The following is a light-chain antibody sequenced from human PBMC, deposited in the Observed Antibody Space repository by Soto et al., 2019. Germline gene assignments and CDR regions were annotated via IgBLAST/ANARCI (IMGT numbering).Light chain of an antibody. J-gene: IGKJ4*01. Sequence: IVLTQSQGTLSLSPGERATLSCRASQSVRSSHLAWYQQKPGQAPRLLIYGASSRATGIPDRFSGSGSGTDFTLTISRLEPEDFAVYYCQQYSSSPLTFGGGTKVDIK. CDR3: QQYSSSPLT. CDR2: GAS. V-gene: IGKV3-20*01. CDR1: QSVRSSH.